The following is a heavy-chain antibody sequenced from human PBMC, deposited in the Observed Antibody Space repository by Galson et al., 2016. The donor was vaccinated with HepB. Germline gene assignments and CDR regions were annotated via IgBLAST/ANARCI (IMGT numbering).Heavy chain of an antibody. CDR1: GFTFSSYS. CDR2: ISGSGGII. Sequence: SLRLSCAASGFTFSSYSMNWVRQAPGKGLEWVSYISGSGGIIFYADSVKGRFTVSRDNAKNSVYLEMNSLRAEGTAVYYCGRLHFDTFPSPGYWGQGTLVTVSS. J-gene: IGHJ4*02. V-gene: IGHV3-48*04. CDR3: GRLHFDTFPSPGY. D-gene: IGHD3-9*01.